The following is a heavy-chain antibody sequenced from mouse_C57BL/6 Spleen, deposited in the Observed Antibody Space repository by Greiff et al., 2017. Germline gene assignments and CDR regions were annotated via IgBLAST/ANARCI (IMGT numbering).Heavy chain of an antibody. CDR3: ASGVEEDYYAMDY. CDR2: ISPGRGST. D-gene: IGHD1-1*01. Sequence: VQLQQPGAELVKPGASVKMSCKASGYTFPSYWITWVKQRPGQGLEWIGDISPGRGSTNYNEKFKSKATLTVDTSSSTAYMQLSSLTSEDSAVYYCASGVEEDYYAMDYWGQGTSVTVAS. V-gene: IGHV1-55*01. J-gene: IGHJ4*01. CDR1: GYTFPSYW.